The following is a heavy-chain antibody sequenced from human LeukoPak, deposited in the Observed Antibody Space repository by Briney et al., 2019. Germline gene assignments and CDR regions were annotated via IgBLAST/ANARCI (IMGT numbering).Heavy chain of an antibody. Sequence: NPSETLSLTCTVTLDSINNFSWTWIRQTAGEGLEWIGRIHSSGSTTYNPSLKSRVTMSVDTSKNYFSLELTPVTAADTAVYYCARASLLNGGTQYSNYFDPWGQGALVIVAS. CDR1: LDSINNFS. CDR3: ARASLLNGGTQYSNYFDP. V-gene: IGHV4-4*07. D-gene: IGHD2-15*01. J-gene: IGHJ5*02. CDR2: IHSSGST.